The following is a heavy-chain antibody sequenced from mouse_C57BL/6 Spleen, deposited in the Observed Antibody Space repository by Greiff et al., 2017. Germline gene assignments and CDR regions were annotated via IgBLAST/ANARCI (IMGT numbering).Heavy chain of an antibody. CDR3: ARQDYYGSSYYWYFEV. CDR1: GYSFTGYY. Sequence: VQLQQSGPELVKPGASVKISCKASGYSFTGYYMHWVKQSSEKSLEWIGEINPSTGGTSYNQKFKGKATLTVDKSSSTAYMQLKSLTSEDSAVYYCARQDYYGSSYYWYFEVWGTGTPVTVSS. CDR2: INPSTGGT. J-gene: IGHJ1*03. D-gene: IGHD1-1*01. V-gene: IGHV1-43*01.